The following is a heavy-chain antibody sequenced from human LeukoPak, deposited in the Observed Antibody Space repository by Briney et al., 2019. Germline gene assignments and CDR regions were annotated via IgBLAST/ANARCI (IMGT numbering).Heavy chain of an antibody. Sequence: ASVKVSCKASGYTFTSYYMHWVRQAPGQGLEWMGWINPNSGGTNYAQKFQGRVTMTRDTSISTAYMELSRLRSDDTAVYYCARDPKYPGSYYNRFYFDYWGQGTLVTVSS. D-gene: IGHD3-10*01. CDR2: INPNSGGT. V-gene: IGHV1-2*02. J-gene: IGHJ4*02. CDR3: ARDPKYPGSYYNRFYFDY. CDR1: GYTFTSYY.